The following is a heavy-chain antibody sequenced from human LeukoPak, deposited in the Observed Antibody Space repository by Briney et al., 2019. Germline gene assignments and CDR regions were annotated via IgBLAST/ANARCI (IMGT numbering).Heavy chain of an antibody. V-gene: IGHV3-20*04. CDR1: GFTFDDYG. J-gene: IGHJ4*02. CDR3: ARGFCTNGVCYLFYC. Sequence: GASVRLSCAAPGFTFDDYGMSWVRQAPGQGLEWVSGINGIGGRADYAHSVKGRFTISTDNATNSLYLQMNSLRFEATDLYYCARGFCTNGVCYLFYCWGEETLVTVSS. D-gene: IGHD2-8*01. CDR2: INGIGGRA.